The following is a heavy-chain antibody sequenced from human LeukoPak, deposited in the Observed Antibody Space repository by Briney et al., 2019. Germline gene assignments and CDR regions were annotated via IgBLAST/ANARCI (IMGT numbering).Heavy chain of an antibody. V-gene: IGHV4-4*07. CDR2: IYTSGST. Sequence: SETLSLTCTVSGDSISSSYWSWIRQSAGKGLEYIGRIYTSGSTNYNPSLKSRVTMSVDTSKDQFSLNLTSVTAADTAVYYCASNTGTVFDYWGQGALVTVSS. CDR1: GDSISSSY. D-gene: IGHD7-27*01. J-gene: IGHJ4*02. CDR3: ASNTGTVFDY.